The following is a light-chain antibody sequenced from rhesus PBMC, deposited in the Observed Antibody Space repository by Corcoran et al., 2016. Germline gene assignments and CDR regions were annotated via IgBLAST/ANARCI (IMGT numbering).Light chain of an antibody. J-gene: IGKJ1*01. CDR3: MQYTHIPRT. CDR1: QSLVHRNGNTY. V-gene: IGKV2-65*01. Sequence: DVVMTQSPLALPITPGQPASISCRSSQSLVHRNGNTYLSWFQQKPGQPPRLLIYKVCNRYSGVPDRFSGRGAGTDFTLKISRVEAEDVGVYYCMQYTHIPRTFGQGTKVEIK. CDR2: KVC.